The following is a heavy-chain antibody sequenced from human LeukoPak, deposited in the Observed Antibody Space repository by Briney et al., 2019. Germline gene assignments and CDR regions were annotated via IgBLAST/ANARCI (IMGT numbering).Heavy chain of an antibody. CDR1: GYTFTGYY. CDR2: INPNSGGT. CDR3: AEGRYDFWSGYYN. V-gene: IGHV1-2*02. D-gene: IGHD3-3*01. Sequence: GASVKVSCKASGYTFTGYYMHWVRQAPGQGLEWMGWINPNSGGTNYAQKFQGRVTMTRDTSISTAYMELSRLRSDDTAVYYCAEGRYDFWSGYYNWGQGTLVTVSS. J-gene: IGHJ4*02.